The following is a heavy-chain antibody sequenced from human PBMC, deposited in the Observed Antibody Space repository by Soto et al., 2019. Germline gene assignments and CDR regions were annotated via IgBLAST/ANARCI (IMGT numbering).Heavy chain of an antibody. CDR1: GGSITNYY. Sequence: QVQLQESGPGLVKPSETLSLTCTVSGGSITNYYCSWFRQPPGKGLEWIGYINYDGYSAYNLSLKRRVTLSMDASKAQFSLMLESVTATDTAVYYCASHGFGPLHGVVEVWGPGTTVIVYS. CDR3: ASHGFGPLHGVVEV. V-gene: IGHV4-59*08. D-gene: IGHD3-10*01. CDR2: INYDGYS. J-gene: IGHJ6*02.